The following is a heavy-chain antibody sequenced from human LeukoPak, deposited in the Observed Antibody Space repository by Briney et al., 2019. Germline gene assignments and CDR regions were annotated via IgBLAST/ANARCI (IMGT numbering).Heavy chain of an antibody. V-gene: IGHV1-2*02. CDR3: ARDIVMVTYWFDP. CDR2: INPNSGGT. Sequence: GASVKVSCKASGYTFTGYYMHWVRQAPGPGLEWMGWINPNSGGTNYAQKFQGRVTMTRDTPISTAYMELSRLRSDDTAVYYCARDIVMVTYWFDPWGRGTLVTVSS. CDR1: GYTFTGYY. J-gene: IGHJ5*02. D-gene: IGHD5-18*01.